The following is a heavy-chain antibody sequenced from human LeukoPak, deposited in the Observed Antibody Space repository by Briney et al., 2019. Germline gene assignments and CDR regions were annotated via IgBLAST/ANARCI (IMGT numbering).Heavy chain of an antibody. CDR1: RFTFSSYA. CDR2: ISGSGGST. CDR3: AKDPGLLWFGELLHDAFDI. Sequence: GGSLRLSCAASRFTFSSYAMSRVRQAPGKGLEWVSAISGSGGSTYYADSVKGRFTISRDNSKNTLYLQMNSLRAEDTAVYYCAKDPGLLWFGELLHDAFDIWGQGTMVTVSS. V-gene: IGHV3-23*01. J-gene: IGHJ3*02. D-gene: IGHD3-10*01.